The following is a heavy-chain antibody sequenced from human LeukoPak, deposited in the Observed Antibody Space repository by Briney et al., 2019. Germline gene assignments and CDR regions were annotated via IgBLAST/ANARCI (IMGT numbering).Heavy chain of an antibody. V-gene: IGHV4-59*02. CDR1: GDSVSPYY. CDR3: ARTLNSGSSDY. CDR2: IRYSGST. D-gene: IGHD2-15*01. Sequence: SETLSLTCTVSGDSVSPYYWSWTRHPPGKGLEWIGYIRYSGSTNYDPSLKSRIIILVDTSKNQFSLKLSSVTAADTAVYYCARTLNSGSSDYWGQGILVTVSS. J-gene: IGHJ4*02.